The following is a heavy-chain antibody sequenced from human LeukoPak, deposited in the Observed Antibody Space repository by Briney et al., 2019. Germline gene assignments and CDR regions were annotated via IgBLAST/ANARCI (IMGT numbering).Heavy chain of an antibody. CDR2: IYYSGST. CDR3: ARGRGVTGYYPPTLDY. D-gene: IGHD3-9*01. Sequence: PSETLSLTCTVSGGSISSGDYYWSWIRQPPGKGLEWIGYIYYSGSTHYNPSLKSRVTISVDTSKNQFSLKLSSVTAADTAVYYCARGRGVTGYYPPTLDYWGQGTLVTVSS. J-gene: IGHJ4*02. CDR1: GGSISSGDYY. V-gene: IGHV4-30-4*08.